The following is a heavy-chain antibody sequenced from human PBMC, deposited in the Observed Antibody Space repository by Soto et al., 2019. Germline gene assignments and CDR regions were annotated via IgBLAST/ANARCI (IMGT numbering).Heavy chain of an antibody. V-gene: IGHV1-58*01. CDR3: AAGVRYDFWSGYYTTGYYYYGMDV. CDR2: IVVGSGNT. J-gene: IGHJ6*02. Sequence: SVKVSCKASGFTFTSSAVQWVRQARGQRLEWIGWIVVGSGNTNYAQKFQVRVTITRDMSTSTAYMELSSLRSEDTAVYYCAAGVRYDFWSGYYTTGYYYYGMDVWGQGTTVTVSS. D-gene: IGHD3-3*01. CDR1: GFTFTSSA.